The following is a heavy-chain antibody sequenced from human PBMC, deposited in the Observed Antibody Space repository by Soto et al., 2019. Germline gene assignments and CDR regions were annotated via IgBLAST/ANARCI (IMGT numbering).Heavy chain of an antibody. CDR2: MSTSTGAK. V-gene: IGHV3-48*02. CDR3: VREDDYDAFDI. Sequence: EVQLEESGGGLVQPGGSLRLSCAASGFTFSRYSMNWVRQAPGKGLEWVSYMSTSTGAKYYADSVEGRFTISKDNAKNSIYLQMDSLRDEDTAVHYCVREDDYDAFDIWGQGTMVTVSS. J-gene: IGHJ3*02. CDR1: GFTFSRYS. D-gene: IGHD4-17*01.